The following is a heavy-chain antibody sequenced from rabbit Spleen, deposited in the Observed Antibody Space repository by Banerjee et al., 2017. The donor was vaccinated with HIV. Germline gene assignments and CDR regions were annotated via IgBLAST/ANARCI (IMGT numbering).Heavy chain of an antibody. Sequence: QSLEESGGDLVKPGASLTLTCTASGFSFSSSDWIYWVRQAPGKGLEWIGYIDPVFATTYYASWAKGRFTISKTSSTTVTLQMTSLTVADTATYFCAREKSGIVGYDLWGPGTLVTVS. V-gene: IGHV1S40*01. CDR2: IDPVFATT. J-gene: IGHJ4*01. CDR1: GFSFSSSDW. CDR3: AREKSGIVGYDL. D-gene: IGHD6-1*01.